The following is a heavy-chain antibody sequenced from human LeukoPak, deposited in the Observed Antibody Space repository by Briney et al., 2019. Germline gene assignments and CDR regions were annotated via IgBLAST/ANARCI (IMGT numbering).Heavy chain of an antibody. J-gene: IGHJ4*02. V-gene: IGHV1-2*02. Sequence: ASVKVSCKASGYTFTGYYMHWVRQAPGQGLEWMGWINPNSGGTNYAQKFQGRVTMTRDTSISTAYMELSRLRSDDTAVYYCARGRGEGYSYGRYYFDYWGQGTLVTVSS. CDR3: ARGRGEGYSYGRYYFDY. CDR1: GYTFTGYY. D-gene: IGHD5-18*01. CDR2: INPNSGGT.